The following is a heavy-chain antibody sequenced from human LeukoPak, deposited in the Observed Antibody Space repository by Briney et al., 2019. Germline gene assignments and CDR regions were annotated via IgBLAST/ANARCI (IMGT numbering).Heavy chain of an antibody. V-gene: IGHV3-21*01. CDR2: ISSSSTYL. D-gene: IGHD4-17*01. CDR3: ARDNDDFLWYPDY. CDR1: GFTFSLFA. Sequence: PGGSLRLSCAASGFTFSLFAMDWVRQAPGKGLEWVASISSSSTYLYYTDSVKGRFTISRDNAKKSLYLQMNSLTDEDTAVYYCARDNDDFLWYPDYWGQGTLVTVSS. J-gene: IGHJ4*02.